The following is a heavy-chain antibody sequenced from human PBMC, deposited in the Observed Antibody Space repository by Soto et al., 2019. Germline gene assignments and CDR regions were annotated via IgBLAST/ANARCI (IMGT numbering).Heavy chain of an antibody. CDR1: GGSFSGYY. CDR2: INHSGST. J-gene: IGHJ5*02. V-gene: IGHV4-34*01. Sequence: QVQLQQWGAGLLKPSETLSLTCAVYGGSFSGYYWSWIRQPPGKGLEWIGEINHSGSTNYNPSLTSRVTISVDTSKNQFSLKLSSVTAADTAVYYCARGSGPNWFDPWGQGTLVTVSS. D-gene: IGHD3-3*01. CDR3: ARGSGPNWFDP.